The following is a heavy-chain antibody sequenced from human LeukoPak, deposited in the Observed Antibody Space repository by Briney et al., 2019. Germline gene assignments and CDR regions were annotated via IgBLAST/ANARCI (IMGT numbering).Heavy chain of an antibody. V-gene: IGHV3-23*01. D-gene: IGHD5-24*01. CDR3: AKGPKLGDGFHCES. J-gene: IGHJ4*02. CDR1: GFTFHNYG. CDR2: ISGPGGDT. Sequence: QPGGSLTLSCAASGFTFHNYGLSWVRQAPGEGLKWVSAISGPGGDTYYADSVKGRFTVSRDTSENILYLQMNSLRVEDTAVYYCAKGPKLGDGFHCESWGPGTLVTVSS.